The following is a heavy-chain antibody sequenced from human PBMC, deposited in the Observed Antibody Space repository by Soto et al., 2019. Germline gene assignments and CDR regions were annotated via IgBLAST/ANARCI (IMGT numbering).Heavy chain of an antibody. J-gene: IGHJ5*02. CDR2: LSPGGPVT. CDR3: VREPWAAPGTGNWFDP. Sequence: QVELVQSGPEVKKPGASVKVSCKASGYTFSDYRIHWVRQVPGQGFEWMGWLSPGGPVTNFSLRFHGRVTMTSDMSSSTVNLELSSLTSADTAVYYFVREPWAAPGTGNWFDPWGQGTLVTVSS. D-gene: IGHD6-13*01. CDR1: GYTFSDYR. V-gene: IGHV1-2*02.